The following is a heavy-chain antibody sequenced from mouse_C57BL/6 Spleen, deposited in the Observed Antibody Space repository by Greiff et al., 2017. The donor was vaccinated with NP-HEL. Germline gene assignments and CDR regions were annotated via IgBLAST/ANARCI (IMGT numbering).Heavy chain of an antibody. Sequence: QVQLQQPGAELVKPGASVKMSCKASGYTFTSYWITWVKQRPGQGLEWIGDIYPGSGSTNYNEKFKSKATLTVDTSSSTAYMQLSSLTSEDSAVYYCARGYYDYRVFAYWGQGTLVTVSA. J-gene: IGHJ3*01. CDR1: GYTFTSYW. CDR3: ARGYYDYRVFAY. D-gene: IGHD2-4*01. V-gene: IGHV1-55*01. CDR2: IYPGSGST.